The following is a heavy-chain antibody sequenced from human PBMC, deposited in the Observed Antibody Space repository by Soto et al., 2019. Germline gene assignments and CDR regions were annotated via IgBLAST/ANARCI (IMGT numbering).Heavy chain of an antibody. V-gene: IGHV1-69*02. CDR3: ATVSGYDYGGYY. CDR2: IIPILGIA. J-gene: IGHJ4*02. CDR1: GGTFSSYT. D-gene: IGHD5-12*01. Sequence: ASVKVSCKASGGTFSSYTISWVRQAPGQGLEWMGRIIPILGIANYAQKFQGRVTITADKSTSTAYMELSSLRSEDTAVYYCATVSGYDYGGYYWGQGTLVTVSS.